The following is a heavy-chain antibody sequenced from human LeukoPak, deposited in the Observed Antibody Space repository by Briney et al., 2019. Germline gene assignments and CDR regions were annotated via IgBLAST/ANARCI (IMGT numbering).Heavy chain of an antibody. CDR2: IYYSGST. V-gene: IGHV4-59*08. CDR1: GGSISSYY. J-gene: IGHJ4*02. CDR3: ARTNYYDSSGYRRVDY. D-gene: IGHD3-22*01. Sequence: SETLSLTCTVSGGSISSYYWSWIRQSPGKGLEWIGYIYYSGSTDYNPSLKSRVTISVDTPKKKFSLKLSSVTAADTAVYYCARTNYYDSSGYRRVDYWGQGTLVTVSS.